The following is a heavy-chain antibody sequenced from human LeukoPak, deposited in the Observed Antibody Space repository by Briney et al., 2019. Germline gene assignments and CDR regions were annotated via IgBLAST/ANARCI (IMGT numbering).Heavy chain of an antibody. CDR3: ARDYDWAFDF. CDR2: INHNGEAI. J-gene: IGHJ4*02. CDR1: GFPFSSHV. D-gene: IGHD3-9*01. Sequence: GGSLRLSCAASGFPFSSHVLSWVRQAPGKGLGWIAYINHNGEAIYYPDFVKGRFIISRDNAKNSLFLQMNDLRDEDTAVYYCARDYDWAFDFWGQGTRVTVSS. V-gene: IGHV3-48*02.